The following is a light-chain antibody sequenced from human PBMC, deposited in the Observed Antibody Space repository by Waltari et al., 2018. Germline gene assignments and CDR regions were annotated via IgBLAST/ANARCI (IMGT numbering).Light chain of an antibody. CDR1: SGDVGGYNY. J-gene: IGLJ3*02. Sequence: QSVLTQPASVSGSPGQSITISCTGTSGDVGGYNYVSWFQQHPGKVPKLVISAVSNRPSGVSDRVSGSKSGNTASLTISGLQAEDEASYYCASYTNSDSEVFGGGTKVTVL. CDR3: ASYTNSDSEV. V-gene: IGLV2-14*01. CDR2: AVS.